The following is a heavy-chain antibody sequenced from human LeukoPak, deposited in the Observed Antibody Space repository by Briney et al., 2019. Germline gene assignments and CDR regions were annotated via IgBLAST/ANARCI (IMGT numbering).Heavy chain of an antibody. CDR1: GFTFSSYW. J-gene: IGHJ6*03. CDR2: INSDGSST. CDR3: ARNSGAGYYFYMDV. D-gene: IGHD3-10*01. Sequence: PGGSLRLSCAASGFTFSSYWMHSVRQAPGKGLVWVSRINSDGSSTSYADPVKGRFTISRDNAKNSLYLQMNSLRAEDTALYYCARNSGAGYYFYMDVWGKGTAVTVSS. V-gene: IGHV3-74*01.